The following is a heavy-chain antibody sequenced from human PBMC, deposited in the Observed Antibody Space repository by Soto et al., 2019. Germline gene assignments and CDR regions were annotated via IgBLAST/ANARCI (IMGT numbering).Heavy chain of an antibody. CDR2: INAGYGNT. V-gene: IGHV1-3*01. CDR1: GYTFSSYA. Sequence: ASVKVSCKASGYTFSSYAMHWVRQAPGQRLEWMGWINAGYGNTKSSQKFQDRVTISRDTSASTAYMELTSLRSEDTAVYYCARDTGDGTFDFWGQGXLVTVSS. D-gene: IGHD7-27*01. CDR3: ARDTGDGTFDF. J-gene: IGHJ4*02.